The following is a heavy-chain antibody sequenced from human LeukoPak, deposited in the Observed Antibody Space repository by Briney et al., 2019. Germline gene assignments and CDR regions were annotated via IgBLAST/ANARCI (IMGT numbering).Heavy chain of an antibody. CDR1: GYSISSGYY. D-gene: IGHD5-18*01. J-gene: IGHJ3*01. V-gene: IGHV4-38-2*02. CDR3: AMENVDTAMVF. CDR2: IYHSGST. Sequence: SETLSLTCTVSGYSISSGYYWGWIRQPPGKGLEWIGSIYHSGSTYYNPSLKSRVTISVDTSKNQFSLKLSSVTAADTAVYHCAMENVDTAMVFWGQGTMVTVSS.